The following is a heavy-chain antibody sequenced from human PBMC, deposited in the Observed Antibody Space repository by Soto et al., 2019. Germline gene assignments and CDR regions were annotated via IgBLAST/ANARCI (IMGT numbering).Heavy chain of an antibody. V-gene: IGHV4-31*03. D-gene: IGHD6-19*01. CDR2: IYYSGST. CDR3: ARGESGWYIPRYYYYYGMDI. CDR1: GGSISSGGYH. J-gene: IGHJ6*02. Sequence: KTSETLSLTCTVSGGSISSGGYHWSWIRQHPGKGLEWIGYIYYSGSTYYNPSLKSRVTISVDTSKNQFSLKLSSVTAADTAVYYCARGESGWYIPRYYYYYGMDIWGQGTTVTVSS.